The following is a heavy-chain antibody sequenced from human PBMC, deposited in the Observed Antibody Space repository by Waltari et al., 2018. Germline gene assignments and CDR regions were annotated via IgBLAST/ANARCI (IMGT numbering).Heavy chain of an antibody. V-gene: IGHV4-39*07. CDR1: GVSISSSSNY. J-gene: IGHJ3*02. D-gene: IGHD3-10*01. CDR2: IYYSGST. Sequence: QLQLQESGPGLVKPSETLSLTCTFSGVSISSSSNYWVWIRQPPGKGLEWIGSIYYSGSTYYNPSLKSRVTISVDTSKNQFSLKLSSVTAADTAVYYCARVSMVQGNAFDIWGQGTMVTVSS. CDR3: ARVSMVQGNAFDI.